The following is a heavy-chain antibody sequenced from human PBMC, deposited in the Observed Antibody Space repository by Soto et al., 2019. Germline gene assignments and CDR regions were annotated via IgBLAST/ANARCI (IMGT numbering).Heavy chain of an antibody. CDR2: IYYSGST. D-gene: IGHD6-13*01. V-gene: IGHV4-59*01. CDR3: ARVAAAAFYDAFDI. CDR1: GGSISSYY. J-gene: IGHJ3*02. Sequence: SETLSLTCTVSGGSISSYYWSWIRQPPGKGLEWIGYIYYSGSTNYNPSLKSRVTISVDTSKNQFSLKLSSVTAADTAVYYCARVAAAAFYDAFDISGQGTMVTVS.